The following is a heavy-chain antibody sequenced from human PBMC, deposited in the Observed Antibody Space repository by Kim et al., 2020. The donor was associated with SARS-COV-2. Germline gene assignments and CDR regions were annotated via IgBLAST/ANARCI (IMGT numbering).Heavy chain of an antibody. CDR2: ISYDGSIK. CDR3: VRDYDSSGYP. Sequence: GGSLRLSCAASGFTFNGYGMHWLRQPPGKGLECVAFISYDGSIKYYADSVRGRFTISRDNSKNTLYLQMNNLRTEDTAVFYCVRDYDSSGYPWGQGTLVT. D-gene: IGHD6-19*01. V-gene: IGHV3-30-3*01. CDR1: GFTFNGYG. J-gene: IGHJ5*02.